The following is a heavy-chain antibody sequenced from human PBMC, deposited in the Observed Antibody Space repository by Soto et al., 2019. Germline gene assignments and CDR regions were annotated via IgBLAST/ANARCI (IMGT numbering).Heavy chain of an antibody. Sequence: QVQLQESGPGLVKPSETLSLTCTVSGAPVSSETHFWTWIRQPPGKGLEWIGYMYYSGITKSNPALKSRVTLSVDRSRNQFSLSLNSVTAADTAVYYCAREDMSGTYYFDYWGPGMQVTVSS. J-gene: IGHJ4*02. CDR2: MYYSGIT. CDR1: GAPVSSETHF. CDR3: AREDMSGTYYFDY. D-gene: IGHD1-26*01. V-gene: IGHV4-61*01.